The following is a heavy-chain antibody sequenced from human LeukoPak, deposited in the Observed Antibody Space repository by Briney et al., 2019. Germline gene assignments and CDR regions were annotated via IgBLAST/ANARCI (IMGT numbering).Heavy chain of an antibody. J-gene: IGHJ5*02. D-gene: IGHD6-19*01. Sequence: PSETLSLTCTVSGVSISSYYWSWIRQSPGKGLEWIGYIYYSGSTKYNPSFKSRVTISVDTSKNQFSLKLSSVTAADTAVYYCARASSGWYNWFDPWGQGTLVTVSS. CDR3: ARASSGWYNWFDP. CDR2: IYYSGST. CDR1: GVSISSYY. V-gene: IGHV4-59*01.